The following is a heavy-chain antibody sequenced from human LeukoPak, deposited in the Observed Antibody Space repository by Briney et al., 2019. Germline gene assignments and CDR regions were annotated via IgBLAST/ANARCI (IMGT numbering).Heavy chain of an antibody. V-gene: IGHV1-46*03. CDR2: INPSGGST. CDR3: ARADWWAYYFDY. D-gene: IGHD2-8*02. CDR1: GYTFTSYY. J-gene: IGHJ4*02. Sequence: ASVKVSCKASGYTFTSYYMHWVRQAPGQGLEWMGIINPSGGSTSYAQKFQGRVTMTRDASTSTVYMELSSLRSEDTAVYYCARADWWAYYFDYWGQGTLVTVSS.